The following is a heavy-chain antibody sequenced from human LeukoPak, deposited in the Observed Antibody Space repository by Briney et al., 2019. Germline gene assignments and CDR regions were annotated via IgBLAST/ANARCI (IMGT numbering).Heavy chain of an antibody. CDR2: ISAYNGNT. CDR1: GYSFTSYW. D-gene: IGHD6-13*01. Sequence: GESLKISCKGSGYSFTSYWIGWVRQAPGQGLEWMGWISAYNGNTNYAQKLQGRVTMTTDTSTSTAFMELRSLRSDDTAMYYCARDPGSSWSYYYYGMDVWGQGTTVTVSS. V-gene: IGHV1-18*04. CDR3: ARDPGSSWSYYYYGMDV. J-gene: IGHJ6*02.